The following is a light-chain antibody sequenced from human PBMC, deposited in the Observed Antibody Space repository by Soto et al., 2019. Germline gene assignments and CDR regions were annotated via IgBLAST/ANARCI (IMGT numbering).Light chain of an antibody. J-gene: IGKJ1*01. Sequence: DMQMTEAPSALSASVRYRVTITCRASQSISSYLNWYQQKPGKASNLLIYKASSLKSGVPSRFSGSGSGTEFTLTIRSLQPDDFATYYCQQYDTYWTFATGTKVDIK. CDR1: QSISSY. V-gene: IGKV1-5*03. CDR2: KAS. CDR3: QQYDTYWT.